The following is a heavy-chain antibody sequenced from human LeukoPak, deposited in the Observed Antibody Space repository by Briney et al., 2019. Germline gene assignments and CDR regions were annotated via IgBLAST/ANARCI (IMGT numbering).Heavy chain of an antibody. CDR3: ARMASAAAGPGWFDP. CDR2: ISAYNGNT. CDR1: GYTFTSYG. J-gene: IGHJ5*02. V-gene: IGHV1-18*01. Sequence: GASVKVSCKASGYTFTSYGISWVRQAPGQGLEWMGWISAYNGNTNYAQKLQGRVTMTTDTSTNTAYMELRSLRSDDTAVYYCARMASAAAGPGWFDPWGQGTLVTVSS. D-gene: IGHD6-13*01.